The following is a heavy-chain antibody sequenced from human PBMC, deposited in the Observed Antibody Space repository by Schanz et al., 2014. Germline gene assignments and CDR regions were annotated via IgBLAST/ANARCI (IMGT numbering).Heavy chain of an antibody. D-gene: IGHD3-10*01. CDR1: EFTFSTDA. Sequence: EVQLLESGGGLVQPGGSLRLSCAASEFTFSTDAMSWVRQAPGKGLEWVSAISGGGGTTYYTDSVKGRFTISRDNSKSTLYLQMNSLRAEDTAVYYCAKDGPGGSGSYSADGGMDVWGQGTTVTVSS. J-gene: IGHJ6*02. CDR3: AKDGPGGSGSYSADGGMDV. CDR2: ISGGGGTT. V-gene: IGHV3-23*01.